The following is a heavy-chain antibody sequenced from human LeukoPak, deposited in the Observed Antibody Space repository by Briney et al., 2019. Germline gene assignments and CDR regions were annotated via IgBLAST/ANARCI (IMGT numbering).Heavy chain of an antibody. J-gene: IGHJ6*03. CDR3: ARGQDYSYYYYMDV. V-gene: IGHV3-11*04. CDR1: GFTFSDYY. Sequence: GGSLRLSCAASGFTFSDYYMSWIRQAPGKGLEWVSHISSSGSTIYYTDSVKGRFTVSRDNAKNSLYLQMNSLRAEDTAVYYCARGQDYSYYYYMDVWGKGTTVTVSS. CDR2: ISSSGSTI.